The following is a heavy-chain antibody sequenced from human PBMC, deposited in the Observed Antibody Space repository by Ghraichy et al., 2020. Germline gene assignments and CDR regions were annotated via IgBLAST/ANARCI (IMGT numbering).Heavy chain of an antibody. D-gene: IGHD6-13*01. Sequence: GESLNISCKGSGYSFTSYWIGWVRQMPGKGLEWMGIIYPGDSDTRYSPSFQGQVTISADKSISTAYLQWSSLKASDTAMYYCARQLAAAHWYFDLWGRGTLVTVSS. CDR3: ARQLAAAHWYFDL. CDR2: IYPGDSDT. CDR1: GYSFTSYW. V-gene: IGHV5-51*01. J-gene: IGHJ2*01.